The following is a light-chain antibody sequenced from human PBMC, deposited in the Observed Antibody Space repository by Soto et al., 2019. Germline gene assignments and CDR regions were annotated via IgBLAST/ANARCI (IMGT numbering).Light chain of an antibody. Sequence: QSVLTQPPSAAGTPGQRVTISCSGSSSSIGTNYVYWYQQLPGTAPKLLIYGNHQRPSGVPDRFSGSKSGTSASLAISGLRSEDEADYYCAAWDGSLSGSYVFGTGTKLTVL. J-gene: IGLJ1*01. CDR1: SSSIGTNY. V-gene: IGLV1-47*01. CDR2: GNH. CDR3: AAWDGSLSGSYV.